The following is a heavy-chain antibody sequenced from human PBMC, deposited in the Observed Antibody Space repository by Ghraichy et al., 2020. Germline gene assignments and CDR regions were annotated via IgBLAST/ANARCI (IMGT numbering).Heavy chain of an antibody. J-gene: IGHJ1*01. CDR1: GFTFSSYA. CDR2: ISGSGGNT. CDR3: AKDVGRGGGSCFHH. Sequence: GGSLRLSCAASGFTFSSYAMSWVRQAPGKWLEWVSAISGSGGNTYYADSVKGRFTFSRDNSKNTLYLQMNSLRAEDTAVYYCAKDVGRGGGSCFHHWGQGTLVTVSS. D-gene: IGHD2-15*01. V-gene: IGHV3-23*01.